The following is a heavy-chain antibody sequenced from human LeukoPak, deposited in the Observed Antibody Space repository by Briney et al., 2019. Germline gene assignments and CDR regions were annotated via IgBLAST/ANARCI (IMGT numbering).Heavy chain of an antibody. Sequence: ASVKVSCKASGGTFSSYAISWVRQAPGQGLEWMGRIIPILGIANYAQKFQGRVGITADKSTSTAYMELSSLRSEDTAVYYCARVSGNDIVAAFDPWGQGTLVTVSS. CDR3: ARVSGNDIVAAFDP. CDR1: GGTFSSYA. V-gene: IGHV1-69*04. CDR2: IIPILGIA. D-gene: IGHD2-15*01. J-gene: IGHJ5*02.